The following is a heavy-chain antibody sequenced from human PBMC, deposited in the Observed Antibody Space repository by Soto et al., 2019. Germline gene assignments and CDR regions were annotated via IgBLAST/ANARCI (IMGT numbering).Heavy chain of an antibody. CDR2: ISSSSSTI. CDR3: ARDLYDYVYGWFDP. D-gene: IGHD3-16*01. J-gene: IGHJ5*02. V-gene: IGHV3-48*01. CDR1: GVTFSSYS. Sequence: GGSLRLPCAAPGVTFSSYSMNWVRQAPGKGLEWVSYISSSSSTIYYADSVKGRFTISRDNAKNSLYLQMNSLRAEDTAVYYCARDLYDYVYGWFDPWGQGTLVTVSS.